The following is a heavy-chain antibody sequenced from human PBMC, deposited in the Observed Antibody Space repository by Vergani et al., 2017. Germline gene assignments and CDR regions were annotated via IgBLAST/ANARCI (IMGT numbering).Heavy chain of an antibody. Sequence: VQLVESEGGVVQPGRSLTLSCVASGCTFSSHGMHWVRQAPGKGLEWVSGISGSGGSTYYAGSVKGRFTISRDSSKNTLYLQMNSLSAGDTAVYYCAKANPRNSGYDYLYYYHAMDVWGQGTTVTVSS. V-gene: IGHV3-23*04. CDR3: AKANPRNSGYDYLYYYHAMDV. J-gene: IGHJ6*02. D-gene: IGHD5-12*01. CDR1: GCTFSSHG. CDR2: ISGSGGST.